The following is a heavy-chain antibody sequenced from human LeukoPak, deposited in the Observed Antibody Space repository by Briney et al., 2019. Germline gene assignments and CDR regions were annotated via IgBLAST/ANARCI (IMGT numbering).Heavy chain of an antibody. J-gene: IGHJ4*02. Sequence: GASVKVSCKASGYTFTSYDINWVRQATGQGLEWMGWMNPNSGNTGYAQKFQGRVTITRNTSISTAYMELSRLRSDDTAVYYCARDQEPSLVRLFDYWGQGTLVTVSS. CDR1: GYTFTSYD. CDR2: MNPNSGNT. D-gene: IGHD5-12*01. CDR3: ARDQEPSLVRLFDY. V-gene: IGHV1-8*03.